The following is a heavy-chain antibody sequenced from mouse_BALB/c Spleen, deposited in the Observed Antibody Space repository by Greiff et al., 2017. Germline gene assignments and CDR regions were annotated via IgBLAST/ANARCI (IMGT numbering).Heavy chain of an antibody. CDR1: GYTFTSYW. D-gene: IGHD1-1*01. J-gene: IGHJ2*01. Sequence: VQLQQSGAELAKPGASVKMSCKASGYTFTSYWMHWVKQRPGQGLEWIGSINPSTGYTEYNQKFKDKATFTADKSSSTAFMQLSSLTSEDSAVYYCALTFFDYWGQGTTLTVSS. CDR2: INPSTGYT. CDR3: ALTFFDY. V-gene: IGHV1-7*01.